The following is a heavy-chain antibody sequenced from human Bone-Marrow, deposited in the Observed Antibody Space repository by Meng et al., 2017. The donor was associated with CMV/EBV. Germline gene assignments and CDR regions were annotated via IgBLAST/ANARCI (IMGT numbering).Heavy chain of an antibody. CDR2: IFGGGGT. Sequence: GGSLRVSCAASGLTVSSNFMTWVRQAPGKGLEWVSVIFGGGGTNYADSVKGRFAISRDKSTNTLYLQMNSLGPEDSAVYYCATSPLDWVPVRLDYWGQGTLVTVSS. CDR3: ATSPLDWVPVRLDY. J-gene: IGHJ4*02. D-gene: IGHD3-9*01. V-gene: IGHV3-66*02. CDR1: GLTVSSNF.